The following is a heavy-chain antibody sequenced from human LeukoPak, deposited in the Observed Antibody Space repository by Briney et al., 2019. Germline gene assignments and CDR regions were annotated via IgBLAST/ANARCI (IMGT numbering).Heavy chain of an antibody. J-gene: IGHJ4*02. CDR1: GFTFSSYS. CDR3: AWFYSSGGFDY. Sequence: PGGSLRLSCAASGFTFSSYSMNWVRQAPGKGLEWVSAISGSGGGTYYADSVKGRFTISRDNSKNTLYLQMNSLRAEDTAVYYCAWFYSSGGFDYWGQGTLVTVSS. V-gene: IGHV3-23*01. D-gene: IGHD2-15*01. CDR2: ISGSGGGT.